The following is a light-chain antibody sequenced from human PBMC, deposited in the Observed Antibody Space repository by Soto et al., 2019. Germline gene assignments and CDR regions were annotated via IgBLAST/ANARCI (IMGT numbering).Light chain of an antibody. CDR3: QQYNKWPS. J-gene: IGKJ5*01. V-gene: IGKV3-15*01. CDR1: QTVSRN. Sequence: EMTQSPATLSVSPRERDTLSCRSSQTVSRNLAWYQQRPGQAPRLLIYDISNRATGVPARFSGSGSETEFTLTIRSLQSEDFAVYFCQQYNKWPSFGQGTRLEI. CDR2: DIS.